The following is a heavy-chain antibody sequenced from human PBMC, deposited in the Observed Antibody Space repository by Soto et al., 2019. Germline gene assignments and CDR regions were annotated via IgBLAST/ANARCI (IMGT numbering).Heavy chain of an antibody. V-gene: IGHV3-23*01. CDR1: GFTFSSYA. Sequence: EVQLLESGGGLVQPGGSLRLSCAASGFTFSSYAMSWVRQAPRKGLEWVSSISGSGGSTYYADSVKGRFTISRDNSKNTRYAQMNSRRAEDTAVYYCARHGGYGDYFDSWGQGTLVTVSS. CDR3: ARHGGYGDYFDS. D-gene: IGHD4-17*01. CDR2: ISGSGGST. J-gene: IGHJ4*02.